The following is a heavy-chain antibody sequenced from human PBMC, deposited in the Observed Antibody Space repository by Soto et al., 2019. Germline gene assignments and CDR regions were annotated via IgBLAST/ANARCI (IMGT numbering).Heavy chain of an antibody. D-gene: IGHD6-19*01. CDR3: AKFYDEIAVAGTGGWFDP. J-gene: IGHJ5*02. V-gene: IGHV3-23*01. CDR2: ISGSGGST. CDR1: GFTFSSYA. Sequence: EVPLLESGGGLVQPGGSLRLSCAASGFTFSSYAMSWVRQAPGKGLEWVSAISGSGGSTYYADSVKGRFTISRDNSKNTLYLQMNSLRAEDTAVYYCAKFYDEIAVAGTGGWFDPWGQGTLVTVSS.